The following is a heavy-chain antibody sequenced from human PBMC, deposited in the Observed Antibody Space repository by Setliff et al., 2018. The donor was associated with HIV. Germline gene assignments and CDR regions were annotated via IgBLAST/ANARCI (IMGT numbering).Heavy chain of an antibody. D-gene: IGHD2-15*01. J-gene: IGHJ4*02. CDR1: GYIFTQYA. CDR3: ARGVNTAKVEDF. V-gene: IGHV1-3*01. CDR2: INGGNGKT. Sequence: ASVKVSCKTSGYIFTQYAVHWVHQAPGQRLEWMGWINGGNGKTKYSQEFQGRVTFTRDTSTTTAYMEVSSLRSEDTAVYYCARGVNTAKVEDFWGQGTLVTVSS.